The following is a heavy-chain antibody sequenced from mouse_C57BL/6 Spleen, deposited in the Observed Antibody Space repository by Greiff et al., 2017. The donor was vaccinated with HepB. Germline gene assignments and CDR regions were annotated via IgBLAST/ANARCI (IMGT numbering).Heavy chain of an antibody. CDR2: IDPETGGT. J-gene: IGHJ1*03. CDR1: GYTFTDYE. D-gene: IGHD1-1*01. CDR3: TVVTTVVAAWYFRV. V-gene: IGHV1-15*01. Sequence: VQLQQSGAELVRPGASVTLSCKASGYTFTDYEMHWVKQTPVHGLEWIGAIDPETGGTAYNQKFKGKAILTADKSSSTAYMELRSLTSEDSAFYYCTVVTTVVAAWYFRVWGTGTTVTVS.